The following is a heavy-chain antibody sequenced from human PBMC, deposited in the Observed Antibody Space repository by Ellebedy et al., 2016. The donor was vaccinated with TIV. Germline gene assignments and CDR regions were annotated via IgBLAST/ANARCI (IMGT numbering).Heavy chain of an antibody. CDR1: EITFRTYV. D-gene: IGHD3-10*02. CDR2: ISVDATEV. Sequence: GESLKISXSGPEITFRTYVMGWVRQAPGKGLEWLSAISVDATEVYYADSVQGRFAISRDNSRNTVYLHMTGLRVGDTARYYCANYVGSWGQGTLVTVSS. V-gene: IGHV3-23*01. J-gene: IGHJ1*01. CDR3: ANYVGS.